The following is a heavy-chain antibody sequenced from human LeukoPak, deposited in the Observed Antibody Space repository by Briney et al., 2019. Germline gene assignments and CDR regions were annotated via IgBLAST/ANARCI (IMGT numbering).Heavy chain of an antibody. J-gene: IGHJ6*03. D-gene: IGHD6-13*01. V-gene: IGHV1-2*02. CDR2: INPNSGGT. CDR3: ARDGGQQLGHYYYYYYMDV. CDR1: GYTFTGYY. Sequence: ASVKVSCKASGYTFTGYYMHWVRQAPGQGLEWMGWINPNSGGTNYAQKFQRRVTMTRDTSISTAYMELSRLRSDDTAVYYCARDGGQQLGHYYYYYYMDVWGKGTTVTVSS.